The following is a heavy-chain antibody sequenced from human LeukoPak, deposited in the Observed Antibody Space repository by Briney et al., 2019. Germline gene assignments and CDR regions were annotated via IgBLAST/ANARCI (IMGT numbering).Heavy chain of an antibody. D-gene: IGHD2-2*01. CDR3: ARDALYCSSTSCYRYWYFDL. CDR1: GGSISSGSYY. Sequence: PSETLSLTCTVSGGSISSGSYYWNWIRQPAGKGLEWIGRIYTSGNTNYNPSLKSRVTMSVDTSKNQFSLKLSSVTAADTAVYYCARDALYCSSTSCYRYWYFDLWGRGTLVTVSS. CDR2: IYTSGNT. J-gene: IGHJ2*01. V-gene: IGHV4-61*02.